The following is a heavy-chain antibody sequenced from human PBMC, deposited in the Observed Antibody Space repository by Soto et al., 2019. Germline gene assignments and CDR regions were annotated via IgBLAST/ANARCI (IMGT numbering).Heavy chain of an antibody. Sequence: LLQSGAEVKEPGSSVRVSCTVSGSTFDNFAFSWVRQAPGHGPEWMGGIVVMSNTADYSQRFQDRVTITADTSTRTLYMELGRLTFEDTAVYYCARAIKRWEVHYYFDYWGQGTLVNVSS. CDR3: ARAIKRWEVHYYFDY. D-gene: IGHD1-26*01. J-gene: IGHJ4*02. V-gene: IGHV1-69*06. CDR2: IVVMSNTA. CDR1: GSTFDNFA.